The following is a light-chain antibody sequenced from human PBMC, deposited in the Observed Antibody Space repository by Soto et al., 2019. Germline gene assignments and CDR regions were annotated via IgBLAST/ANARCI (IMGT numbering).Light chain of an antibody. V-gene: IGLV2-14*01. J-gene: IGLJ2*01. CDR1: SSDVGGYNY. CDR2: EVS. Sequence: QSALPQPASVSGSPGQSITLSCTGSSSDVGGYNYVSWYQQHPGKAPKLMIYEVSNRPSGISNRFSGSKSGNTASLTLSGLQAEDEADYYCSSYTSSSTLVFGGGTKLTVL. CDR3: SSYTSSSTLV.